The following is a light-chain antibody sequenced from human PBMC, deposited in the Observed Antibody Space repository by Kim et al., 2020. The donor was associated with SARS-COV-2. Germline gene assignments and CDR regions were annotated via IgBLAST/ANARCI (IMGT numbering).Light chain of an antibody. CDR1: QGISSY. CDR3: QQLSTYLYT. J-gene: IGKJ2*01. V-gene: IGKV1-9*01. Sequence: ATVGDRGTIPCRASQGISSYLAWYQQKPGIAPKLLIYAASTLQSGVPSRFSGSGSGKDFTLTISSLQPEDFATYYCQQLSTYLYTFGQGTKLEI. CDR2: AAS.